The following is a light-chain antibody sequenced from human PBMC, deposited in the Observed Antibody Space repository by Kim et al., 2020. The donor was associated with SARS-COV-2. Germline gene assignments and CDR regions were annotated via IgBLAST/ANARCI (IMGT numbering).Light chain of an antibody. V-gene: IGLV3-1*01. J-gene: IGLJ1*01. Sequence: SVSPGQTASITCSGDKLGDKYACWYQQSPGQSPVLVIYQDTKRPSGIPERFSGSNSGNTATLTISGTQPMNEADYYCQAWDSSTYVFGTGTKVTVL. CDR1: KLGDKY. CDR2: QDT. CDR3: QAWDSSTYV.